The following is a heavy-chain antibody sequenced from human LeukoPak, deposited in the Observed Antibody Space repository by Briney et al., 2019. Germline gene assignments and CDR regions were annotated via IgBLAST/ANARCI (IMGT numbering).Heavy chain of an antibody. J-gene: IGHJ5*02. CDR1: GYTFTSYG. CDR2: ISSYNGNN. Sequence: AAVKVSCKASGYTFTSYGISWVRQAPGQGLEWMGWISSYNGNNNYAQKLQGRVTMTTDTSTSTAYMELRSLRSDDTAVYYCARDRALYHWFDPWGQGTLVTV. V-gene: IGHV1-18*01. CDR3: ARDRALYHWFDP. D-gene: IGHD3-10*01.